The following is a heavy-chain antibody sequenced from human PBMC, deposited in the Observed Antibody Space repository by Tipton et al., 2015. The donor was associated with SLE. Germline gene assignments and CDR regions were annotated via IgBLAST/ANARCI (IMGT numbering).Heavy chain of an antibody. CDR1: GGSVSSGRYY. V-gene: IGHV4-39*07. CDR2: IYYSYYSGTT. CDR3: ARVVSVFATHYCDMDV. J-gene: IGHJ6*02. Sequence: TLSLTCTVSGGSVSSGRYYWGWVRQPPGKGLEWIGIIYYSYYSGTTYFNPSLKSRVTISVDTSKSQFSLKLSSVTAADTAIYYCARVVSVFATHYCDMDVRGQGSTVTGS. D-gene: IGHD2-15*01.